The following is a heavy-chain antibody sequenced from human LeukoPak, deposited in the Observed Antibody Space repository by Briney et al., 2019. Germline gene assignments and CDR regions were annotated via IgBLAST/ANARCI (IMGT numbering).Heavy chain of an antibody. Sequence: GESLKISCQGSGYDFTTSWIGWVRQMPGKGLEWVGIIFPGDSDTRYSPSFRGLVSISADKSISTAYLQWSSLKASDTAMYYCATRDILTGPDYYYYYYMDVWGKGTTVTVSS. CDR3: ATRDILTGPDYYYYYYMDV. CDR2: IFPGDSDT. CDR1: GYDFTTSW. V-gene: IGHV5-51*01. D-gene: IGHD3-9*01. J-gene: IGHJ6*03.